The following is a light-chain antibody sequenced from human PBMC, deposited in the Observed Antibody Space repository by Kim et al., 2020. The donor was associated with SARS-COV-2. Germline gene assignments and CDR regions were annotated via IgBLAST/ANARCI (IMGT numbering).Light chain of an antibody. V-gene: IGLV3-1*01. J-gene: IGLJ2*01. CDR2: QDD. CDR3: QAWDSNSVVV. Sequence: FPGQTARISCSGDELEDKYVYWYQQKPGQSPVLVIYQDDKRPSGIPVQFSGSNSGNTATLTISGTQAMDEADYYCQAWDSNSVVVFGGGTQLTVL. CDR1: ELEDKY.